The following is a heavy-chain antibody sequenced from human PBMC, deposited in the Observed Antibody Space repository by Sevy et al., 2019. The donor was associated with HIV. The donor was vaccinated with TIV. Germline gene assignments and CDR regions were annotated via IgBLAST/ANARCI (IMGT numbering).Heavy chain of an antibody. CDR2: IKSKTDGGTT. D-gene: IGHD2-8*01. V-gene: IGHV3-15*01. J-gene: IGHJ3*02. Sequence: GGSLRLSCAASGFTFSNAWMSWVRQAPGKGLEWVGRIKSKTDGGTTDYAAPVKGRFTISRDDSKNTLYLQMNSLKTEDTAVYYRTTAPNIVLMGYAGYAFVGDIWGQGTMVTVSS. CDR3: TTAPNIVLMGYAGYAFVGDI. CDR1: GFTFSNAW.